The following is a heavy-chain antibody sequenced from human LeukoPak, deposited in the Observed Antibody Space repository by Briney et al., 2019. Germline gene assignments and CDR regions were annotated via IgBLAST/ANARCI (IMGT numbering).Heavy chain of an antibody. CDR3: ARDHIKSGLINDSSGYCR. J-gene: IGHJ4*02. V-gene: IGHV3-66*01. CDR2: IYSCGST. CDR1: GFTVSSNY. Sequence: PGGSLRLSCAASGFTVSSNYMSWVRQAPGKGLEWVSVIYSCGSTYYADSVKGRFTISRDNSKNTLYLQMGSLRAEDMAVYYCARDHIKSGLINDSSGYCRGGQGTLVTVSS. D-gene: IGHD3-22*01.